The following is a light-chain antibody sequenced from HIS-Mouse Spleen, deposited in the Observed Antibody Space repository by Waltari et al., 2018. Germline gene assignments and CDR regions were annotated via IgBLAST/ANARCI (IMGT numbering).Light chain of an antibody. CDR1: ALPKHY. J-gene: IGLJ3*02. CDR3: QSADSSGTYWV. V-gene: IGLV3-25*03. CDR2: KDS. Sequence: SYELTQPPSVSVSPGQTARITCSGDALPKHYAYWYQQKPGQAPVLVIDKDSEGPSGIPERFYGSSSETTVTLTISGVQAEDEADYYCQSADSSGTYWVFGGGTKLTVL.